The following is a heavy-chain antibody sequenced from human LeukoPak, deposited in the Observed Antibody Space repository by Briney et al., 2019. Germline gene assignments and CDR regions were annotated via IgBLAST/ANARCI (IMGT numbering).Heavy chain of an antibody. J-gene: IGHJ3*01. CDR2: ISGNYGST. CDR3: AKVVLLLTASDAFDF. V-gene: IGHV3-23*01. CDR1: GFTFSSNV. Sequence: PGGSLRLSCAASGFTFSSNVMSWVRQAPGKGLEWVSTISGNYGSTYYADSVKGRFTISRDNFKNTVFLRMNSLRAEDTAVYYCAKVVLLLTASDAFDFWGQGTKVTVSS. D-gene: IGHD2-21*02.